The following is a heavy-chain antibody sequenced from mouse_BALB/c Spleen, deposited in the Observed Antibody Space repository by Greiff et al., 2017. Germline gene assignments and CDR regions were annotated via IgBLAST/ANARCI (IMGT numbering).Heavy chain of an antibody. Sequence: LVESGPELVKPGASVKISCKASGYAFSSSWMNWVKQRPGQGLEWIGRIYPGDGDTNYNGKFKGKATLTADKSSSTAYMQLSSLTSVDSAVYFCARGGGSTMITTRGAMDYWGQGTSVTVSS. CDR3: ARGGGSTMITTRGAMDY. V-gene: IGHV1-82*01. D-gene: IGHD2-4*01. J-gene: IGHJ4*01. CDR1: GYAFSSSW. CDR2: IYPGDGDT.